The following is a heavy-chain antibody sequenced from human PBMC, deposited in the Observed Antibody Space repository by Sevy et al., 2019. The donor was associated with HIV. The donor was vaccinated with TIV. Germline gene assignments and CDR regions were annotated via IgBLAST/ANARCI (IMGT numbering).Heavy chain of an antibody. V-gene: IGHV3-33*08. CDR1: GFTFSNFG. J-gene: IGHJ4*02. D-gene: IGHD2-21*01. CDR3: ARGPSLIVAGPAGYLDY. CDR2: MWYDGNNK. Sequence: GGSLRLSCTASGFTFSNFGIHWVRQAPGKGLEWVTLMWYDGNNKYYADSVKGRFTISRDTSKNTVYLQMNNLRAEDTAVYYCARGPSLIVAGPAGYLDYWGQGTLVTVSS.